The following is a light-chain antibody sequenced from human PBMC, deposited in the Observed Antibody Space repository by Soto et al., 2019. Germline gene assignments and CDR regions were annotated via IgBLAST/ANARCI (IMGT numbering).Light chain of an antibody. Sequence: EIVLTQSPGTLSLFPGERATLSCRASQSVSRNYLAWYQQKPGQAPRLLIHAASTRATDIPDRFRGSGSGTDFTLTITRLEAEDFAVYHCQQYCDSPYTFGQGTKLEI. V-gene: IGKV3-20*01. J-gene: IGKJ2*01. CDR2: AAS. CDR1: QSVSRNY. CDR3: QQYCDSPYT.